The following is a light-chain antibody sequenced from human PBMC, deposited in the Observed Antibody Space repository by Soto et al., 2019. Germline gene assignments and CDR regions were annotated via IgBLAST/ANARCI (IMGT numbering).Light chain of an antibody. CDR2: GAS. V-gene: IGKV3-20*01. Sequence: EIVLTQSPGTLSLSPGERATLSCRASQSVSSSYLAWYQQKPGQAPRLLIYGASSRATGIPDRFCGSGSGTDFTLTISRLEPEDFAVYYCQQYSSSPTYTFGQGTKLEIK. J-gene: IGKJ2*01. CDR1: QSVSSSY. CDR3: QQYSSSPTYT.